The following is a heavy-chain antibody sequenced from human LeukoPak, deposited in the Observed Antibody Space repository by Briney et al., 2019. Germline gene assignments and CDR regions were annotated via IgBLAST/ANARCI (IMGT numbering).Heavy chain of an antibody. CDR2: MNPNSGNT. D-gene: IGHD6-6*01. V-gene: IGHV1-8*03. J-gene: IGHJ5*02. CDR3: ARGLSIAARRGTWFDP. CDR1: GYTFTSYD. Sequence: ASVKVSCKASGYTFTSYDINWVRQATGQGLEWMGWMNPNSGNTGYAQKFQGRVTITRNTSISTAYMELSSLRSEDTAVYYCARGLSIAARRGTWFDPWGQGTLVTVSS.